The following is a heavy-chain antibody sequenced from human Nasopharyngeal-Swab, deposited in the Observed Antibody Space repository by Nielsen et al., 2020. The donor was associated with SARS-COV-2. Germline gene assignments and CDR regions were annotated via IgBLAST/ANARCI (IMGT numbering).Heavy chain of an antibody. Sequence: GESLKISCAASGFTFSSYGMHWVRQAPGKGLEWVAVISYDGSNEYYADSVKGRFTISRDNSKNTLYLQMNSLRAEDTAVYYCAKDSVIFDYSRHWYFDLWGRGTLVTVSS. J-gene: IGHJ2*01. CDR1: GFTFSSYG. CDR2: ISYDGSNE. CDR3: AKDSVIFDYSRHWYFDL. V-gene: IGHV3-30*18. D-gene: IGHD3/OR15-3a*01.